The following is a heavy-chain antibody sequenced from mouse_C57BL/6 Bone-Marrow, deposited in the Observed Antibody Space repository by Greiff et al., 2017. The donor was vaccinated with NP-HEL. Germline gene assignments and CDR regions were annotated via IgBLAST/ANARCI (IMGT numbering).Heavy chain of an antibody. CDR3: ARGAGNWGYYAMDY. V-gene: IGHV1-42*01. Sequence: VQLKESGPELVKPGASVKISCKASGYSFTGYYMNWVKQSPEKSLEWIGEINPSTGGTTYNQKFKAKATLTVDKSSSTAYMQLKSLTSEDSAVYYCARGAGNWGYYAMDYWGQGTSVTVSS. CDR2: INPSTGGT. D-gene: IGHD4-1*01. J-gene: IGHJ4*01. CDR1: GYSFTGYY.